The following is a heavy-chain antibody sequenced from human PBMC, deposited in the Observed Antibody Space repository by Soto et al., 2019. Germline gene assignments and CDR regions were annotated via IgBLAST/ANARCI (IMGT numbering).Heavy chain of an antibody. CDR1: GYSFTSYW. V-gene: IGHV5-51*01. J-gene: IGHJ3*02. D-gene: IGHD2-15*01. CDR2: IYPGDSDT. CDR3: AKFCSGGSCYSGFDAFDI. Sequence: GESLKISCKASGYSFTSYWIGWVRQMPGKGLEWMGIIYPGDSDTRYSPSFQGQVNISADKSISTAYLQWSSLKASDTAMYYCAKFCSGGSCYSGFDAFDIWGQGTMVTVSS.